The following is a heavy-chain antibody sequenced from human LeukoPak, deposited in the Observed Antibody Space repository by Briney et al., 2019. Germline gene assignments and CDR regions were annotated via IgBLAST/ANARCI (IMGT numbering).Heavy chain of an antibody. CDR2: IYTSGST. CDR1: GGSISSYY. Sequence: SETLSLTCTVSGGSISSYYWSWIRQPPGKGLEWIGYIYTSGSTNYNPSLKSRVTISVDTSKNQFSLKLSSVTAADTAVYYCARQVFWSGYPFDYWGQGTLVTVSS. J-gene: IGHJ4*02. CDR3: ARQVFWSGYPFDY. D-gene: IGHD3-3*01. V-gene: IGHV4-4*09.